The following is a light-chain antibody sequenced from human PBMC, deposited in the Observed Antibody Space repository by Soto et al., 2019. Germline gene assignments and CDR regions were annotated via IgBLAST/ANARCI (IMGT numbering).Light chain of an antibody. V-gene: IGLV2-11*01. J-gene: IGLJ2*01. Sequence: QSVLTQPASVSGSPGQSVTISCTGTSSDVGGYNYVSWYQQHPGKAPKLMIYDVSKRPSGVPDRFSGSKSGNTASLTISGLQAEDEADYYCCSYAGSYTFHVVFGGGTQLTVL. CDR2: DVS. CDR3: CSYAGSYTFHVV. CDR1: SSDVGGYNY.